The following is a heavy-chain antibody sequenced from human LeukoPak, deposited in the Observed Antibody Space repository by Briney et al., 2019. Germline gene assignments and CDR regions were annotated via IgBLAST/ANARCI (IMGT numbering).Heavy chain of an antibody. CDR2: INPNSGGT. V-gene: IGHV1-2*02. CDR1: GYTFTGYY. CDR3: AAIKRDRRYYDFWSGYPSIDY. J-gene: IGHJ4*02. Sequence: GASVKVSCKASGYTFTGYYMHWVRQAPGQGLEWMGWINPNSGGTKYAQKFHGRVTMTRDTSISTAYMELSRLRSDDTAVYYCAAIKRDRRYYDFWSGYPSIDYWGQGTLVTVSS. D-gene: IGHD3-3*01.